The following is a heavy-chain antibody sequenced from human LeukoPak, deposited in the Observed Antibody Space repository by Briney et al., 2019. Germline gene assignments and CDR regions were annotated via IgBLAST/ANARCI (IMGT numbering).Heavy chain of an antibody. CDR3: ARVDYGDYAGEDY. Sequence: PGGSLRLSCAASGFTLSYYWMHWVRQAPGKGLVWVSRIDTDESSTNYADSVKGRFTISRDNAKNSLYLQMNSLRAEDTAVYYCARVDYGDYAGEDYWGQGTLVTVSS. J-gene: IGHJ4*02. D-gene: IGHD4-17*01. V-gene: IGHV3-74*01. CDR2: IDTDESST. CDR1: GFTLSYYW.